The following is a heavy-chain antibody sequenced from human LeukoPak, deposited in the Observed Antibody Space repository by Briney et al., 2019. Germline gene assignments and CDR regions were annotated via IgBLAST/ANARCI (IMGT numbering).Heavy chain of an antibody. J-gene: IGHJ6*03. CDR1: GDSISTSSYY. V-gene: IGHV4-39*07. D-gene: IGHD5-12*01. CDR2: IYYSGST. Sequence: PSETLSFTCSVSGDSISTSSYYWGWIRQPPGKGLEWIGSIYYSGSTYYNPSLKSRVTISVDTSKNQFSLKLSSVTAADTAVYYCARDQRSGYSGYDYYYYYYMDVWGKGTTVTVSS. CDR3: ARDQRSGYSGYDYYYYYYMDV.